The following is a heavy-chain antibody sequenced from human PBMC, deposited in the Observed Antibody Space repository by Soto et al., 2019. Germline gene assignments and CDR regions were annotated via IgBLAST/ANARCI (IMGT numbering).Heavy chain of an antibody. CDR3: ARTFDIITYYFDY. CDR1: EFSFSSYA. Sequence: QVHLVESGGGVGQPGGSLRLACAASEFSFSSYAMHWIRQAPGKGLEWVAVISFDGNIIQYADSVKGRFIISRDNIKNTLYLQMNSLRGEDTAVYYCARTFDIITYYFDYWGQGTQVTVTS. CDR2: ISFDGNII. D-gene: IGHD3-9*01. J-gene: IGHJ4*02. V-gene: IGHV3-30-3*01.